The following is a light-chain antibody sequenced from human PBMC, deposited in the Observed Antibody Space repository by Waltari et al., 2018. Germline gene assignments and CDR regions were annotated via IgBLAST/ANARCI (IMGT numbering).Light chain of an antibody. J-gene: IGLJ1*01. CDR1: SSNIGAGYD. CDR3: QSYDRSLSGGYV. V-gene: IGLV1-40*01. Sequence: SCTGSSSNIGAGYDVHWYQQLPGTAPKLLIYGNTKRPSGVPDRFSGSKSGTSASLAITGLQAEDEADYYCQSYDRSLSGGYVFGPGTWVTVL. CDR2: GNT.